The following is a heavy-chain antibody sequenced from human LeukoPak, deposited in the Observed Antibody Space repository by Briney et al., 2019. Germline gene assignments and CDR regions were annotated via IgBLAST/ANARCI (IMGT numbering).Heavy chain of an antibody. J-gene: IGHJ4*02. V-gene: IGHV3-30-3*01. CDR3: ARGRKLTTLDY. Sequence: GGSLRLSCAASGLTFSRYAMSWVRQAPGKGLEWVAVISYDGSNKYYADSVKGRFTISRDNSKNTLYLQMNSLRAEDTAVYYCARGRKLTTLDYWGQGTLVTVSS. D-gene: IGHD1-1*01. CDR2: ISYDGSNK. CDR1: GLTFSRYA.